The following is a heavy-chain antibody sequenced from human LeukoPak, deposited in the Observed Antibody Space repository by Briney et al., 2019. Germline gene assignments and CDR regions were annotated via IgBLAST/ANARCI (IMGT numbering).Heavy chain of an antibody. CDR1: GFTFRDYN. D-gene: IGHD2-21*02. J-gene: IGHJ4*02. Sequence: GSLRLSCAASGFTFRDYNMSWIRQAPGKGLEYISYINTGGGSIYYAGSVKGRFTISRDNAKNSLYLQMNNVRAEDTAVYYCARTSTDCLDCWGQGTLVTVSS. V-gene: IGHV3-11*04. CDR2: INTGGGSI. CDR3: ARTSTDCLDC.